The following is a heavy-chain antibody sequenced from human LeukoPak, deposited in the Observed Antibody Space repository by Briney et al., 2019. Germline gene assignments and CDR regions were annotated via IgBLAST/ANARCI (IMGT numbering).Heavy chain of an antibody. CDR2: MNPNSGNT. V-gene: IGHV1-8*02. Sequence: ASVKVSCKVSGYTSTSYYMHWVRQAPGQGLEWMGWMNPNSGNTGYAQKFQGRVTMTRNTSISTAYMELSSLRSEDTAAYYCARAGSYSSSWYDYYYYYGMDVWGQGTTVTVSS. J-gene: IGHJ6*02. CDR1: GYTSTSYY. CDR3: ARAGSYSSSWYDYYYYYGMDV. D-gene: IGHD6-13*01.